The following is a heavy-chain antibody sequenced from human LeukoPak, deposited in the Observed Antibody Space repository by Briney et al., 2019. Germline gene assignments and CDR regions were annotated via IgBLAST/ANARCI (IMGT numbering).Heavy chain of an antibody. Sequence: PSETLSLTCTVSGGSIGSSSYYWGWLRQPPGKGLEWIGSIYYSGNTNYNPSLKSRVTISVDTSKNQFSLKLSSVTAADTAVYYCASHSFRGVAPDYYYYYMDVWGKGTTVTISS. D-gene: IGHD3-10*01. CDR1: GGSIGSSSYY. V-gene: IGHV4-39*07. CDR3: ASHSFRGVAPDYYYYYMDV. J-gene: IGHJ6*03. CDR2: IYYSGNT.